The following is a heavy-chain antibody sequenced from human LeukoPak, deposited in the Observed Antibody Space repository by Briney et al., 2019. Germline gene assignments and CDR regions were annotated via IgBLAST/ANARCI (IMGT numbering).Heavy chain of an antibody. D-gene: IGHD2-15*01. CDR1: GFTFSSYS. V-gene: IGHV3-21*01. Sequence: PGGSLRLSCAASGFTFSSYSMNWVRQAPGKGLEWVSSISSSSRYIYYADSVKGRFTISRDNAKISLYLQMNSLRAEDTAVYYCARVAFPNRIVVVVAASDYWGQGTLVTVSS. CDR3: ARVAFPNRIVVVVAASDY. CDR2: ISSSSRYI. J-gene: IGHJ4*02.